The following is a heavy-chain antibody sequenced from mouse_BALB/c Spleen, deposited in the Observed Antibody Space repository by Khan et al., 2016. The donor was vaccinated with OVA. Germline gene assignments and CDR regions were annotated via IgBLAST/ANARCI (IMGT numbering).Heavy chain of an antibody. Sequence: QVQLQQSGAELAKPGASVKMSCKASGYTFTAYWIHWVKQRPGQGLEWIGYIDPSTGYTEYNQKFKDKATLTTDKSSSTAYMQLSSLTSEDSAVYYCARDRIDYWGQGTTRTVSS. CDR1: GYTFTAYW. V-gene: IGHV1-7*01. CDR3: ARDRIDY. CDR2: IDPSTGYT. J-gene: IGHJ2*01.